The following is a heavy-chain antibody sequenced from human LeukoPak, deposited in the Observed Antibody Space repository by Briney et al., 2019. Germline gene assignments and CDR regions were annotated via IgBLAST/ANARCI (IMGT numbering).Heavy chain of an antibody. CDR1: AYSIRSGYY. CDR2: LYHSGSS. Sequence: SETLSLTCAVSAYSIRSGYYWGWIRQPPGKGLEWIGSLYHSGSSYYSPSLKSRVTISLDTSNNELSLRLSSVTAADTAIYYCARQNIVVVVAATPGAFDIWGQGTLVTVSS. D-gene: IGHD2-15*01. CDR3: ARQNIVVVVAATPGAFDI. V-gene: IGHV4-38-2*01. J-gene: IGHJ3*02.